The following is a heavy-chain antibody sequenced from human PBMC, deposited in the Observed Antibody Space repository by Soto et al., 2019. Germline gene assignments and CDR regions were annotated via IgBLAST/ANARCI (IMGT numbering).Heavy chain of an antibody. CDR1: GFTFSSYA. V-gene: IGHV3-30*04. D-gene: IGHD6-25*01. CDR2: ISYDARNT. CDR3: ASHLRRPGIAAAGQDWFFDL. Sequence: QVQLVESGGGVVQPGRSLRLSCVASGFTFSSYAMHWVRQAPGRGLEWVAFISYDARNTYYADSVRGRFTTSRDNSENTLHLQLNSLRTEDTAVYYCASHLRRPGIAAAGQDWFFDLWGRGTLVTVSS. J-gene: IGHJ2*01.